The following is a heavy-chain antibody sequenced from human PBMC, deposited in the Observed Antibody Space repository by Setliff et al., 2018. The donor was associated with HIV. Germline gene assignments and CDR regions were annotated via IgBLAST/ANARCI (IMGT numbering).Heavy chain of an antibody. V-gene: IGHV1-18*01. CDR2: ISAYNGNT. CDR3: ARDPSCSSTSCYAGWFDP. J-gene: IGHJ5*02. CDR1: GYTFTSYG. D-gene: IGHD2-2*01. Sequence: GASVKVSCKASGYTFTSYGISWVRQAPGQGLEWMGWISAYNGNTNYAQKLQGRVTMTTDTSTSTAYMELRSLRSDDTAVYYCARDPSCSSTSCYAGWFDPWGQGTLVTVA.